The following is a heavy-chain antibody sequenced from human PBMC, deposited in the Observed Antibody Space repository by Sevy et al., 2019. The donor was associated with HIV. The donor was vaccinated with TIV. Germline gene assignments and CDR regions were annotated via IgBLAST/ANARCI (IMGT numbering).Heavy chain of an antibody. CDR2: IRKDGSNK. J-gene: IGHJ4*02. D-gene: IGHD3-22*01. Sequence: GGSLRLSCAASGFTFSNYGMHWVRQAPGKGLEWVAVIRKDGSNKYYADSVKGRLTISRDNSKNTLYLQMNSLRVEDTAVYFCARGGDFNDRSAKRDFDYWGQGTLVTVSS. CDR3: ARGGDFNDRSAKRDFDY. CDR1: GFTFSNYG. V-gene: IGHV3-33*01.